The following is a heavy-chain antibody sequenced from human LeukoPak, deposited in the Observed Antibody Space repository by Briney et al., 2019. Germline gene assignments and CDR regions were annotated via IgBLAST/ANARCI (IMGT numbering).Heavy chain of an antibody. CDR2: IYYSGST. V-gene: IGHV4-30-4*08. CDR1: GGSISSGDYY. Sequence: KPSETLSLTCTVSGGSISSGDYYWSWIRQPPGKGLEWIGYIYYSGSTYYNPSLKSRVTISVDTSKNQFSLKLSSVTAADTAVYYCAREGFWSGYADYWGQGTLVTVSS. CDR3: AREGFWSGYADY. J-gene: IGHJ4*02. D-gene: IGHD3-3*01.